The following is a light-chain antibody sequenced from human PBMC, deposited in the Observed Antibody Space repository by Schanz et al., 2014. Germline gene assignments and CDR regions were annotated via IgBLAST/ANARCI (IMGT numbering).Light chain of an antibody. CDR3: STWDDILNGQGV. CDR1: ISNIGSNT. CDR2: TNN. Sequence: QSVLTQPPSASGTPGQTVTISCSGDISNIGSNTVNWYQQLPGTAPKLLIYTNNQRPSGVPDRFSGSKSGTSASLAISGLQSGDEADYYCSTWDDILNGQGVFGGGTKLTVL. V-gene: IGLV1-44*01. J-gene: IGLJ3*02.